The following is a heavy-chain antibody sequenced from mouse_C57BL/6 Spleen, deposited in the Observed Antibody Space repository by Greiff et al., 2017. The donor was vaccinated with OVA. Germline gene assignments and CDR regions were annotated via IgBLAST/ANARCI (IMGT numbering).Heavy chain of an antibody. J-gene: IGHJ4*01. CDR2: IDPSDSYT. CDR3: ARGGLRRGYYYAMDY. V-gene: IGHV1-69*01. CDR1: GYTFTSYW. Sequence: QVQLQQPGAELVMPGASVKLSCKASGYTFTSYWMHWVKQRPGQGLEWIGEIDPSDSYTNYNQQFKGKSTLTVDKSSSTAYMQLSSLTSEDSAVYYCARGGLRRGYYYAMDYWGQGTSVTVSS. D-gene: IGHD2-4*01.